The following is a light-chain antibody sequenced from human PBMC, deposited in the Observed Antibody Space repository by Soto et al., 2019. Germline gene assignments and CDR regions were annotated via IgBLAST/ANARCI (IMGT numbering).Light chain of an antibody. CDR3: QESGSSPRT. CDR2: GAS. V-gene: IGKV3-20*01. CDR1: QSVSSSY. Sequence: EIVLTQSPGTLSLSPGERATLSCRASQSVSSSYLAWYQQKPGQAPRLLIYGASSRATGMPDRFSGSGSGTDFTLTISRLEPEDFAVYYCQESGSSPRTFGPGTKVDIK. J-gene: IGKJ3*01.